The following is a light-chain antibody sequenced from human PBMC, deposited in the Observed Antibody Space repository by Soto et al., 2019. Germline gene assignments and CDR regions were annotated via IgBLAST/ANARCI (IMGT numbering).Light chain of an antibody. CDR2: GVS. V-gene: IGKV3-20*01. Sequence: EIVLTQSPGTLSLSPGERATLSCRASQSVSSSYLAWYQQRPGQAPRLLIYGVSNRAIGIPDRFSGSGSGTDFTLTIRRLEPEDFAVYYCQQYDSSPPMYTFGQGTKLEIK. CDR3: QQYDSSPPMYT. J-gene: IGKJ2*01. CDR1: QSVSSSY.